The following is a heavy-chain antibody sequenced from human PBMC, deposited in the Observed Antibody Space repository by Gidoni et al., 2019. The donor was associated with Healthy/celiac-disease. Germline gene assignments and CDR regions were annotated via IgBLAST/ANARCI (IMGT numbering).Heavy chain of an antibody. CDR3: ARAVSDYYDSSGYYPFDY. CDR2: IDPSDSYT. CDR1: GYSFTSYW. Sequence: EVQLVQSGAAVKKPGESLRISCKGSGYSFTSYWLSWVRQMPGKGLEWMGRIDPSDSYTNYSPSFQGHVTISADKSISTAYLQWSSLKASDTAMYYCARAVSDYYDSSGYYPFDYWGQGTLVTVSS. J-gene: IGHJ4*02. D-gene: IGHD3-22*01. V-gene: IGHV5-10-1*01.